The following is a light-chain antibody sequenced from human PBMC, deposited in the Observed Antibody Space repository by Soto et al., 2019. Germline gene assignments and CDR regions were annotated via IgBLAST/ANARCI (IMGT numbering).Light chain of an antibody. Sequence: SPGTLSLSPGERATLSCRASQSVSSSYLAWYQQKPGQAPRLLIYGASSRATGIPDRFSGSGSGTDFTLTISRLEPEDFAVYYCQQYASSPPLITFGQGTRLEIK. J-gene: IGKJ5*01. CDR3: QQYASSPPLIT. V-gene: IGKV3-20*01. CDR2: GAS. CDR1: QSVSSSY.